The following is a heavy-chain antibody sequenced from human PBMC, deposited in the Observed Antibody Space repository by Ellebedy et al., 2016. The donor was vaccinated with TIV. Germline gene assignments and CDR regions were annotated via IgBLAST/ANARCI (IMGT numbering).Heavy chain of an antibody. Sequence: GESLKISCAASGFTFSTYSMNLVRQAPGKGLEWVSYISSSSSTIHYADSVKGRFTISRDNAKNSLYLQMNSLRAEDTAVYYCARDENDRVRSYYDYWGQGSQATVSS. CDR1: GFTFSTYS. CDR3: ARDENDRVRSYYDY. D-gene: IGHD1-1*01. CDR2: ISSSSSTI. J-gene: IGHJ4*02. V-gene: IGHV3-48*01.